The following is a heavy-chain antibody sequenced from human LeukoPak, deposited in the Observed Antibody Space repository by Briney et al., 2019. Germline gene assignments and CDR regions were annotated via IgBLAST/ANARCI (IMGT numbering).Heavy chain of an antibody. J-gene: IGHJ4*02. Sequence: ASVKVSCKASGYTFTGYAIHWVRQAPGQGLEWMGWINPEKRDTGYAHKFQGRVTMTSDTSISTGYMELSSLRSDDTAVYYCAKKVRGPSHPLDFWGQGTLVTVSS. CDR3: AKKVRGPSHPLDF. D-gene: IGHD5-12*01. CDR1: GYTFTGYA. CDR2: INPEKRDT. V-gene: IGHV1-2*02.